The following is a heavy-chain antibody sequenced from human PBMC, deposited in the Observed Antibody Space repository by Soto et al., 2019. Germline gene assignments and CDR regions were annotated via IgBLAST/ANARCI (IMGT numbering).Heavy chain of an antibody. J-gene: IGHJ3*02. Sequence: SETLSLTCAVYGGSFSGYYWSWIRQPPGKGLEWIGEINHSGSTNYNPSLKSRVTISVDTSKNQFSLKLSSVTAADTAVYYCARDYCGGDCYSSNDAFAIWGQGTMVTVSS. V-gene: IGHV4-34*01. CDR3: ARDYCGGDCYSSNDAFAI. D-gene: IGHD2-21*02. CDR1: GGSFSGYY. CDR2: INHSGST.